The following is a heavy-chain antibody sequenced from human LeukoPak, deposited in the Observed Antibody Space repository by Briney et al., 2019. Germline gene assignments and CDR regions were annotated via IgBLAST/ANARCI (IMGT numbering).Heavy chain of an antibody. D-gene: IGHD6-19*01. CDR3: ARSGNIAVAPWYFVL. Sequence: SETLSLTCTVSGYSISSYYWSWIRQPPGKGLEWIGYIYYSGSTNYTPSLKSRVTISGDTSKNHFSLNLRSVTAADTAVYYCARSGNIAVAPWYFVLWGRGTLVTVSS. J-gene: IGHJ2*01. CDR1: GYSISSYY. V-gene: IGHV4-59*01. CDR2: IYYSGST.